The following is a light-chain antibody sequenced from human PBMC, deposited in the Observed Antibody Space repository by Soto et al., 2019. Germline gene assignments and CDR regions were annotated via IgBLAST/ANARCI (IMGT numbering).Light chain of an antibody. V-gene: IGKV1-5*03. Sequence: DIRMTQSPSTVSASVGDRVTITFRASQIISSWLAWYQQTPGNAPKLLIYKSSSLESGVPSRFSGSGSGTEFTLTISSLPPDDFATYYCQQYNSCWTFGQGTKVDI. J-gene: IGKJ1*01. CDR3: QQYNSCWT. CDR1: QIISSW. CDR2: KSS.